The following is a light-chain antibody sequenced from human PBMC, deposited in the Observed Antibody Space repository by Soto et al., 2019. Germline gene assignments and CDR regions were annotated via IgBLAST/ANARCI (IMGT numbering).Light chain of an antibody. CDR1: SSDVGGYNY. CDR3: SSYTSSSTLGV. V-gene: IGLV2-14*01. CDR2: DVS. Sequence: QFALTQPASVSGSPGPSITISCTGTSSDVGGYNYVSWYQQHPGKDPKLMIYDVSNRPSGVSNRFSGSKSGNTASLTISGLQAEDEADYYCSSYTSSSTLGVFGTGTKLTVL. J-gene: IGLJ1*01.